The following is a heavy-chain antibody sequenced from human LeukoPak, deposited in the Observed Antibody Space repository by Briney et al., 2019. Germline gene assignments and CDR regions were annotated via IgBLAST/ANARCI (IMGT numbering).Heavy chain of an antibody. V-gene: IGHV3-20*01. CDR1: GFTFDDYG. J-gene: IGHJ6*02. CDR2: INWNGGST. CDR3: ARARMRSGSYYRLDYYYGMDV. Sequence: GGSLRLSCAASGFTFDDYGMSWVRQAPGKGLEWVSGINWNGGSTGYADSVKGRFTICRDNAKNSLYLQMNSLRAEDTALYHCARARMRSGSYYRLDYYYGMDVWGQGTTVTVSS. D-gene: IGHD3-10*01.